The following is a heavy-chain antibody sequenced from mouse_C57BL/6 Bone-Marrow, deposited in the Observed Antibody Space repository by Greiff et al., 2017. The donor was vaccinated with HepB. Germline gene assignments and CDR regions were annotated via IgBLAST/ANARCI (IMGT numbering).Heavy chain of an antibody. CDR1: GFTFTDYY. V-gene: IGHV7-3*01. CDR2: IRNKANGYTT. Sequence: EVQRVESGGGLVQPGGSLSLSCAASGFTFTDYYMSWVRQPPGKALEWLGFIRNKANGYTTEYSASVKGRVTISRDNSQSILYLQMNALGAEDSATYYCARYMDYWCQGTSVTVSS. CDR3: ARYMDY. J-gene: IGHJ4*01.